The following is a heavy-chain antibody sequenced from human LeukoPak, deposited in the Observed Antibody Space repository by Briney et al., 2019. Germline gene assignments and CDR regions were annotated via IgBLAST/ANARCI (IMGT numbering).Heavy chain of an antibody. J-gene: IGHJ3*02. CDR1: GGSISSGGYY. V-gene: IGHV4-31*03. CDR3: ARDLIGYCSTTSCFGAAFDI. Sequence: SETLSLTCTVSGGSISSGGYYWSWIRQHPGKGLEWIGYIYYSGSTYYNPSLKSRVTISVDTSKNQFSLRLNSVTAADTAVYYCARDLIGYCSTTSCFGAAFDIWGQGTVVTVSS. CDR2: IYYSGST. D-gene: IGHD2-2*03.